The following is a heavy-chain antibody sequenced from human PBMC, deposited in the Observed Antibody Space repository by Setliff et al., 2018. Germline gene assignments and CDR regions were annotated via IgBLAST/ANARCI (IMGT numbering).Heavy chain of an antibody. Sequence: SETLSLTCTVSGGSISSYYWGWVRQPPGKGLEWIASIYHSGSTYYNPSLKSRVSISVDTSKNQFSLKLSSVTAADMAVYYCAREQWLDPPGYYYMDVWAKGTTVTVSS. CDR3: AREQWLDPPGYYYMDV. J-gene: IGHJ6*03. V-gene: IGHV4-39*07. CDR1: GGSISSYY. CDR2: IYHSGST. D-gene: IGHD6-19*01.